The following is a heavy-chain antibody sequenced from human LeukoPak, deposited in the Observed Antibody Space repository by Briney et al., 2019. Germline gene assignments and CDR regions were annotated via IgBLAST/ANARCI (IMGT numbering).Heavy chain of an antibody. CDR1: GFTFSSYA. CDR3: ASRPAGDYHILDY. CDR2: ISYDGSNK. D-gene: IGHD4-17*01. J-gene: IGHJ4*02. V-gene: IGHV3-30*14. Sequence: GGSLRLSCAASGFTFSSYAMHWVRQAPGKGLEWVAVISYDGSNKYYADSVKGRFTISRDSSKNTLDLQMSGLRVDDTALYYCASRPAGDYHILDYWGQGALVTVSS.